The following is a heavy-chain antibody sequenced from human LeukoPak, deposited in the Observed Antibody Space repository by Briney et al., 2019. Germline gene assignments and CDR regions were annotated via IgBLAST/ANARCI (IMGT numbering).Heavy chain of an antibody. CDR3: ARDRVEYSSSGFDY. Sequence: GSLRLSCAASGFTFSSYSMNWVRQAPGKGLEWVSSISSSSSYIYYADSVKGRFTISRDNAKNSLYLQMNSLRAEDTAVYYCARDRVEYSSSGFDYWGQGTLVTVSS. CDR2: ISSSSSYI. V-gene: IGHV3-21*01. CDR1: GFTFSSYS. J-gene: IGHJ4*02. D-gene: IGHD6-6*01.